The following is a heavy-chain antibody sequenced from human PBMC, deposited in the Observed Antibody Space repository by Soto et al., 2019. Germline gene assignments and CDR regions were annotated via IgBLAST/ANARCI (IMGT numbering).Heavy chain of an antibody. CDR3: ARESLGAKGADH. D-gene: IGHD3-16*01. CDR1: GDNFNSYV. V-gene: IGHV1-69*17. Sequence: QVQLVQSGAEVKRPGSSVKVSCESSGDNFNSYVISWVRQDPGQGLEWMGGIIPIIGVTHYAQKFQVRVTISALSSTVTAYMELTNLGFEDTALYYCARESLGAKGADHWGQGTL. CDR2: IIPIIGVT. J-gene: IGHJ4*02.